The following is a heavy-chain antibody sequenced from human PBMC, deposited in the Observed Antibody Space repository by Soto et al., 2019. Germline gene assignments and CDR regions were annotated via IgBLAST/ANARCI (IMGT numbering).Heavy chain of an antibody. J-gene: IGHJ4*02. Sequence: SETLSLTCTVSGGSISSYYWSWIRQPPGKGLEWIGYIYYSGSTNYNPSLKSRVTISADTSTNQFSLKLSSVTAADTAVYYCARLVLLRGILTGYYIYDDSGQGTLVTVSS. CDR1: GGSISSYY. V-gene: IGHV4-59*08. CDR2: IYYSGST. CDR3: ARLVLLRGILTGYYIYDD. D-gene: IGHD3-9*01.